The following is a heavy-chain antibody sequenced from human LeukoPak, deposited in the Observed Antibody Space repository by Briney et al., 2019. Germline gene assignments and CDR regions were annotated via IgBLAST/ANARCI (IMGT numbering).Heavy chain of an antibody. CDR2: ITGSGGNT. CDR1: GFTFSSNG. V-gene: IGHV3-23*01. CDR3: TKRSSTVTPKTYYFDY. J-gene: IGHJ4*02. Sequence: GGSLRLSCAASGFTFSSNGMSWVRQAPGKGLEWVSSITGSGGNTYYADSVKGRFTISRDSSKNTLYLQMNSLRADDTAVYYCTKRSSTVTPKTYYFDYWGQGTLVTVSS. D-gene: IGHD4-17*01.